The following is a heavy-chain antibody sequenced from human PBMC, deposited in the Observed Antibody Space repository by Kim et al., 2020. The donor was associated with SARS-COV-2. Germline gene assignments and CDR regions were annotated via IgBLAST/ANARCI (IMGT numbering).Heavy chain of an antibody. Sequence: YADSVKGRFTISRDNSKNTLYLQMNSLRAEDTAVYYCAKASGLVGGHFDYWGQGTLVTVSS. D-gene: IGHD1-26*01. CDR3: AKASGLVGGHFDY. J-gene: IGHJ4*02. V-gene: IGHV3-30*02.